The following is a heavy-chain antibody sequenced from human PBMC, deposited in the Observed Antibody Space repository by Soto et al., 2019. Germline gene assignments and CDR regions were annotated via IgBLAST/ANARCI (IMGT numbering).Heavy chain of an antibody. CDR1: GFTFSSYS. CDR2: ISSSSSYI. CDR3: ARDLGYYDSSGRRSAFDI. Sequence: GALRLSCAASGFTFSSYSMNWVRQAPGKGLEWVSSISSSSSYIYYADSVKGRFTISRDNAKNSLYLQMNSLRAEDTAVYYCARDLGYYDSSGRRSAFDIWGQGTMVTVSS. D-gene: IGHD3-22*01. J-gene: IGHJ3*02. V-gene: IGHV3-21*01.